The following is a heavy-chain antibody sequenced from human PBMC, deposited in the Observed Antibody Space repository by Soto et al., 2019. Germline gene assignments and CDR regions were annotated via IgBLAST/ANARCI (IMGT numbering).Heavy chain of an antibody. Sequence: GGSLRLSCAASGFTFSSYWMLWVRQAPGKGLVWVSRINSDRSTTSYADSVKGRFTISRDNAKNTLYLQMNSLRAEDTAVYYCARGEAYSSSWYGAFDIWGQGTMVTVSS. J-gene: IGHJ3*02. V-gene: IGHV3-74*01. D-gene: IGHD6-13*01. CDR2: INSDRSTT. CDR3: ARGEAYSSSWYGAFDI. CDR1: GFTFSSYW.